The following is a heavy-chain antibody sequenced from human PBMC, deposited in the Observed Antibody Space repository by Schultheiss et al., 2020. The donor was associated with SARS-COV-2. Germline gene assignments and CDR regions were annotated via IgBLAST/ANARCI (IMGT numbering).Heavy chain of an antibody. CDR2: ISSSGSNI. CDR1: GFTVSSNY. Sequence: GGSLRLSCAASGFTVSSNYMSWIRQAPGKGLEWVSYISSSGSNIYFADSVKGRFTISRDNAKNSLYLQMNSLRAEDTAVYYCVREALSPHMRRSLDKKKVADVWGQGTTVTVSS. CDR3: VREALSPHMRRSLDKKKVADV. J-gene: IGHJ6*02. D-gene: IGHD3-3*01. V-gene: IGHV3-11*01.